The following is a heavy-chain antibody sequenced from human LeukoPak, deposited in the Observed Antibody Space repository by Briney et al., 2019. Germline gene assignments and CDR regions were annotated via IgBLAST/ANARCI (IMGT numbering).Heavy chain of an antibody. D-gene: IGHD1-26*01. V-gene: IGHV1-46*01. CDR1: GYTFTSYY. Sequence: ASVKVSCKASGYTFTSYYMHWVRQAPGQGLEWMGLINPSGSSTSYAQKFQGRLSLTRDMSTSTDYMELSSLRSEDTAVYYCAKDNSVGDTAWWFDPWGQGTLVTVSS. CDR2: INPSGSST. CDR3: AKDNSVGDTAWWFDP. J-gene: IGHJ5*02.